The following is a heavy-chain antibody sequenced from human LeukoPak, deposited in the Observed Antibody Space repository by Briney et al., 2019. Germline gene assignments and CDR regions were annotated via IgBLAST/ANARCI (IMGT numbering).Heavy chain of an antibody. J-gene: IGHJ4*02. CDR2: IYASGNT. CDR1: GGSISSYY. D-gene: IGHD6-13*01. V-gene: IGHV4-4*07. Sequence: SETLSLTCTVSGGSISSYYWSWVRQPAGKGLEWIGRIYASGNTNYNPSLKGRVTMTVDTSKNQFSLNLSSVTAADTAVYYCARVVSGIAAAGYLPPPQIIDYWGQGTLVTVSS. CDR3: ARVVSGIAAAGYLPPPQIIDY.